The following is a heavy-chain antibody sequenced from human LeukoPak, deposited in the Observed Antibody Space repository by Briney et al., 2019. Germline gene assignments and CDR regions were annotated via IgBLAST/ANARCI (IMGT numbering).Heavy chain of an antibody. CDR2: MRYDGKTE. D-gene: IGHD2-21*01. CDR3: TKDLDTVVMQYFNF. CDR1: GFLFSSYG. J-gene: IGHJ4*02. Sequence: GGSLRLSCTGSGFLFSSYGMHWVRQTPGRGLEWVAFMRYDGKTEYYADSVKGRFTIAREDSHSTVHLHMKDLRPDDAAVYFCTKDLDTVVMQYFNFWGQGTLVSVSS. V-gene: IGHV3-30*02.